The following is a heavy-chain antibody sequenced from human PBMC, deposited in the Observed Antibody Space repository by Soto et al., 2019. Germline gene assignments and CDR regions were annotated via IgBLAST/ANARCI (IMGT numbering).Heavy chain of an antibody. CDR1: GGAISSGAYS. V-gene: IGHV4-30-2*01. J-gene: IGHJ4*02. Sequence: SETLSLTCAVSGGAISSGAYSFNWIRQPPGKDLELIGYISHSGTTSYNPALKSRVTISVDRSKNQFSLKLSSVTAADTALFYCARGGAPNYFDYWGLGILVTVSS. D-gene: IGHD1-26*01. CDR2: ISHSGTT. CDR3: ARGGAPNYFDY.